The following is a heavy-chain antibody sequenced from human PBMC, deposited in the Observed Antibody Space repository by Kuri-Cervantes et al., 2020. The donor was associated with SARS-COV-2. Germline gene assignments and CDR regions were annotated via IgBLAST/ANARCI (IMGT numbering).Heavy chain of an antibody. V-gene: IGHV1-46*01. CDR2: INPSGGST. D-gene: IGHD2-2*01. J-gene: IGHJ6*02. CDR3: AADPRDVVVPASRYYYGMDV. CDR1: GYTFTSYY. Sequence: ASVKVSCKASGYTFTSYYIHWVRQAPGQGLEWMGIINPSGGSTNYAQKFQGRVTMTRDTSTSRVYLELSSLRSEDTDMYYCAADPRDVVVPASRYYYGMDVWGQGTTVTVSS.